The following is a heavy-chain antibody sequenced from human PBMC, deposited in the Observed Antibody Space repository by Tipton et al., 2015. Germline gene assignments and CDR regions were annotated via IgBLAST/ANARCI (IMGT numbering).Heavy chain of an antibody. J-gene: IGHJ2*01. CDR1: GGSISTSSYY. V-gene: IGHV3-23*01. Sequence: TLSLTCTVSGGSISTSSYYWGWIRQPPGKGLEWVSGISGSSGITYYADSVKGRFTISRDNSKNTLYLRMNSLRAEDTAVYYCAKDAMYCGGDCPWWYFDLWGRGTLVTVSS. D-gene: IGHD2-21*02. CDR3: AKDAMYCGGDCPWWYFDL. CDR2: ISGSSGIT.